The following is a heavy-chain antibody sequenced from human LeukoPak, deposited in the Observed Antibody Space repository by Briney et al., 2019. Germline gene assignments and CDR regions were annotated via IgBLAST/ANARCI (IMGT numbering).Heavy chain of an antibody. CDR3: AKDKFWSGFTFDY. D-gene: IGHD3-3*01. CDR2: ISGSDRST. Sequence: PGGSLRLSCAASGFTFSSYAMSWARQAPGKGLEWVSGISGSDRSTYYADSVKGRFTTSRDSSKNTLYLQMNSLRVEDTAVYYCAKDKFWSGFTFDYWGQGTLVTVSS. V-gene: IGHV3-23*01. CDR1: GFTFSSYA. J-gene: IGHJ4*02.